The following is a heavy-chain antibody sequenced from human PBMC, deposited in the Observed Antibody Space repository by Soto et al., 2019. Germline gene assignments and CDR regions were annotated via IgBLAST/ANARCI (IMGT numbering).Heavy chain of an antibody. D-gene: IGHD2-21*01. CDR3: AKSLLFVDHGYMDV. J-gene: IGHJ6*03. CDR2: IIPIQGKA. Sequence: QVQLVQSGAELKKPGSSVKVSCEASGGSFTSYSFTWVRPAPGQGLEWMGRIIPIQGKANYALKFQDRVTITADRSTRKVYMELTSLRPEDTAVYFCAKSLLFVDHGYMDVWGQGTTVTVSS. CDR1: GGSFTSYS. V-gene: IGHV1-69*02.